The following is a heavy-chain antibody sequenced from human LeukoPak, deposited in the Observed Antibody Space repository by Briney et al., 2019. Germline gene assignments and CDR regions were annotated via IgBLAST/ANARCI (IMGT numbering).Heavy chain of an antibody. J-gene: IGHJ4*02. CDR1: GGSFSGYY. CDR3: ASLVDDYVWGSYRSYYFDY. V-gene: IGHV4-34*01. D-gene: IGHD3-16*02. Sequence: SETLSLTCAVYGGSFSGYYWSWIRQPPGKGLEWIGEINHSGSTNYNPSLKSRVTISVDTSKNQFSLKLSSVTAADTAVYYCASLVDDYVWGSYRSYYFDYWGQGTLVTVSS. CDR2: INHSGST.